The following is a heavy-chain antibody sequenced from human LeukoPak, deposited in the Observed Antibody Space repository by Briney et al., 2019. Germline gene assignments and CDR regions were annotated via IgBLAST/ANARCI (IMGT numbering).Heavy chain of an antibody. D-gene: IGHD3-22*01. CDR2: IIPILGIA. Sequence: SVKVSCKASGGTFGSYAISWVRQAPGQGLEWMGRIIPILGIANYAQKFQGRVTITADKSTSTAYMELSSLRSEDTAVYYCARDRQYYDSSGYYPFDYWGQGTLVTVSS. CDR1: GGTFGSYA. J-gene: IGHJ4*02. V-gene: IGHV1-69*04. CDR3: ARDRQYYDSSGYYPFDY.